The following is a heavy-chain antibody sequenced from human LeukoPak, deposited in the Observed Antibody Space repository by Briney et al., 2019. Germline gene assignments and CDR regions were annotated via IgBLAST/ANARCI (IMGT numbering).Heavy chain of an antibody. D-gene: IGHD1-26*01. J-gene: IGHJ6*03. CDR3: ARVPTHSGSYSYYYYYMDV. CDR2: IYHSGST. CDR1: GYSISSGYY. Sequence: SETLSLTCTVSGYSISSGYYWGWIRQPPGKGLEWIGSIYHSGSTYYNPSLKSRVTISVDTSKNQFSLKLSSVTAADTAVYYCARVPTHSGSYSYYYYYMDVWGKGTTVTVSS. V-gene: IGHV4-38-2*02.